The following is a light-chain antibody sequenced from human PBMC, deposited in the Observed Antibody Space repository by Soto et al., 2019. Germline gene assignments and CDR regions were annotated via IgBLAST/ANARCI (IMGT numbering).Light chain of an antibody. CDR3: QQYNNWPPIT. Sequence: EIVLTQSPSTLSLSPGERATLSCRASQSVSSYLAWYQQKPGQAPRLLMYEASNRATGIPARFSGGGSGTDFTLTISSLEPEDFAVYYCQQYNNWPPITFGQGTRLEIK. V-gene: IGKV3-11*01. CDR2: EAS. CDR1: QSVSSY. J-gene: IGKJ5*01.